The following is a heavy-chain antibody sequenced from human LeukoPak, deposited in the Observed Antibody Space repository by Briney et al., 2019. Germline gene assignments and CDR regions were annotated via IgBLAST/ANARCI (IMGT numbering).Heavy chain of an antibody. Sequence: GRSLRLSCAASGFTFADYAMHWVRRAPGKGLEWVSGISWNSGSIGYADSVKGRFTISRDNAKNSLYLQMNSLRAEDTALYYCAIFYDSSGYVAFDIWGQGTMVTVSS. V-gene: IGHV3-9*01. J-gene: IGHJ3*02. CDR3: AIFYDSSGYVAFDI. CDR1: GFTFADYA. D-gene: IGHD3-22*01. CDR2: ISWNSGSI.